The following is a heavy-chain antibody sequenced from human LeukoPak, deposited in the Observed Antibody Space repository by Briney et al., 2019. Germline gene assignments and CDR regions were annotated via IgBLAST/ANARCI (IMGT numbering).Heavy chain of an antibody. CDR1: GFRFSTAW. CDR3: TWDYAGS. Sequence: PGGSLRLSCVASGFRFSTAWMSWVRQAPGKGLEWVGRIKSNGDGGTTDYAAPVRGRFAISRDDSENSLYLQMNSLRIEDTAFYYCTWDYAGSWGQGTLVTVSS. V-gene: IGHV3-15*01. D-gene: IGHD4-17*01. J-gene: IGHJ5*02. CDR2: IKSNGDGGTT.